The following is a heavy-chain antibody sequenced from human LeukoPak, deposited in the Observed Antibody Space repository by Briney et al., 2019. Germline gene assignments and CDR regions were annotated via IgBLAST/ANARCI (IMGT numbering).Heavy chain of an antibody. Sequence: PSGTLSLTCAVSGGSISSSNWWSWVRQPPGKGLEWIGEIYHSGSTNYNPSLKSRVTISVDKSKNQFSLKLSSVTTADTAVYYCAREGYGYCSGGSCSRGSAWGQGTMVTVSS. CDR3: AREGYGYCSGGSCSRGSA. CDR1: GGSISSSNW. J-gene: IGHJ3*01. V-gene: IGHV4-4*02. D-gene: IGHD2-15*01. CDR2: IYHSGST.